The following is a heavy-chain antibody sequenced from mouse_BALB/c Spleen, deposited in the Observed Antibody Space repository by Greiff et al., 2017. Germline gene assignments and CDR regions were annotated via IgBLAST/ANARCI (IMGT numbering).Heavy chain of an antibody. CDR1: GYAFSSYW. Sequence: QVQLKESGAELVRPGSSVKISCKASGYAFSSYWMNWVKQRPGQGLERIGQIYPGDGDTNYNGKFKGKATLTADKSSSTAYMQLSSLTSEDSAVYFCARYYGSSPFAYWGQGTLVTVSA. V-gene: IGHV1-80*01. J-gene: IGHJ3*01. D-gene: IGHD1-1*01. CDR2: IYPGDGDT. CDR3: ARYYGSSPFAY.